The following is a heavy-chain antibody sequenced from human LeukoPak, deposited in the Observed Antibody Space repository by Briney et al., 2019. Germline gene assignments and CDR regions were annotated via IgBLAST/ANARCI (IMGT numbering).Heavy chain of an antibody. CDR1: GDSFSSGYYY. CDR2: IYYTGST. Sequence: PSETLSLTCTVSGDSFSSGYYYWSWIRQPPGKGLEWIGNIYYTGSTNYNPSLKRRVTISVDTSKNQFSLKLNSVTAADMAVYYCARNYYDSSGYYLFDAFDIWGQGTMVTVSS. CDR3: ARNYYDSSGYYLFDAFDI. V-gene: IGHV4-61*01. D-gene: IGHD3-22*01. J-gene: IGHJ3*02.